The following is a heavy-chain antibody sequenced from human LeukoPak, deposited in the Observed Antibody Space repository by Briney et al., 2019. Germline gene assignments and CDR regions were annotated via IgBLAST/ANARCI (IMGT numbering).Heavy chain of an antibody. Sequence: ASVKVSCKVSGYTLTELSMHWVRQAPGKGREWMGGFDPEDGETIYAQKFQGRVTMTEDTSTDTAYMELSSLRSEDTAVYYCAATYSSGWAQTNFDYWGQGTLVTVSS. V-gene: IGHV1-24*01. CDR3: AATYSSGWAQTNFDY. CDR1: GYTLTELS. D-gene: IGHD6-19*01. J-gene: IGHJ4*02. CDR2: FDPEDGET.